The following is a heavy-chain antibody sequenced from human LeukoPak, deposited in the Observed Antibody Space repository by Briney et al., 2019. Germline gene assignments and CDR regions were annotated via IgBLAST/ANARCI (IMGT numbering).Heavy chain of an antibody. J-gene: IGHJ3*02. CDR3: ARDSDAFDI. CDR2: INHSGST. Sequence: KTSETLSLTCTVSGDSISIPNYFWAWIRQPPGKGLEWIGEINHSGSTNYNPSLKSRVTISVDTSKNQFSLKLSSVTAADTAVYYCARDSDAFDIWGQGTMVTVSS. V-gene: IGHV4-39*07. CDR1: GDSISIPNYF.